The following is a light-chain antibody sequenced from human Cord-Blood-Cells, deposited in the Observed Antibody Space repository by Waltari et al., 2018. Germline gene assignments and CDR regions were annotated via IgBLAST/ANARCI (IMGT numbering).Light chain of an antibody. CDR1: QSISSY. CDR3: QQSYSTPWT. V-gene: IGKV1-39*01. Sequence: DIQMTQSPSSLSASVGDRLTITCRASQSISSYLNWYQQKPGKAPKLLIYAASSLQSGVPSRFSGSGSGTDFTLTISSLQPEDFATYYGQQSYSTPWTFGQGTKVEIK. J-gene: IGKJ1*01. CDR2: AAS.